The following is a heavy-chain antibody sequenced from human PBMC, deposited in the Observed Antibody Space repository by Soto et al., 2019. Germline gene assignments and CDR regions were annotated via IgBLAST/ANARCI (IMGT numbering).Heavy chain of an antibody. V-gene: IGHV5-51*01. CDR1: GYSFTSYW. J-gene: IGHJ6*02. CDR2: IYPGDSDT. CDR3: AREPPRRNPADSSGSATYGMDV. Sequence: PGESLKISCKGSGYSFTSYWIGWVRQMPGKGLEWMGIIYPGDSDTRYSPSFQGQVTISADKSISTAYLQGSSLKASDTAMYYCAREPPRRNPADSSGSATYGMDVWGQGTTVTVSS. D-gene: IGHD3-22*01.